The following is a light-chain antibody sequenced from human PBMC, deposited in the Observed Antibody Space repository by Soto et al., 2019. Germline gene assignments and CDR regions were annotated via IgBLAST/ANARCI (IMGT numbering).Light chain of an antibody. CDR2: GAS. CDR3: QQYGRSPYT. Sequence: EMVLTQSPGTLSLSPGERATLSCRASQSVSSSYLAWYQQNPGQAPRLLIYGASSRATGIPDRFSGSGSETDFTLSISRLEPEDFAVYYCQQYGRSPYTFGQGTKLEIK. CDR1: QSVSSSY. V-gene: IGKV3-20*01. J-gene: IGKJ2*01.